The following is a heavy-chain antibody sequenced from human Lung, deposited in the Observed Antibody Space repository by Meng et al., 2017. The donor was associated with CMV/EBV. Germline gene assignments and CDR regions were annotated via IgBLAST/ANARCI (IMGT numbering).Heavy chain of an antibody. CDR2: VYYSGGT. D-gene: IGHD6-19*01. V-gene: IGHV4-59*01. CDR3: ARGSGQWLPDYEF. Sequence: GSLRLXCTVSGGSIGSYYWSWIRQAPGKGLEWIGLVYYSGGTDYNPSVKSRVTISIDTSKSQFSLKVRSVTAADTAVYYCARGSGQWLPDYEFWGQGILVTVSS. CDR1: GGSIGSYY. J-gene: IGHJ4*02.